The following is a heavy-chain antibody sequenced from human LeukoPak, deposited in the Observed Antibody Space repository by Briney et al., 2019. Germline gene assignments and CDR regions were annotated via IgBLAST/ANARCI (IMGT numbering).Heavy chain of an antibody. V-gene: IGHV1-18*01. CDR3: ARVILSGYDFWSGYSLNWFDP. CDR1: GGTFSSYA. J-gene: IGHJ5*02. CDR2: ISAYNGNT. Sequence: ASVKVSCKASGGTFSSYAISWVRQAPGQGLEWMGWISAYNGNTNYAQKLQGRVTMTTDTSTSTAYMELRSLRSDDTAVYYCARVILSGYDFWSGYSLNWFDPWGQGTLVTVSS. D-gene: IGHD3-3*01.